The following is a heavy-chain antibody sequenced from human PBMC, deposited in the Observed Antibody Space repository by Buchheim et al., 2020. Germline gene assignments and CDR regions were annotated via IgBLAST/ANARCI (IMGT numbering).Heavy chain of an antibody. J-gene: IGHJ4*02. Sequence: EVQLVESGGGLVQPGGSLRLSCVASGFTFTSYWMNWVRQAPGKGLMWVARIKSDGSTTTYADSVKGRIPISRDNAKKTLYLQMNSLRAEDTAVYYCVRSLDSGSSLDYWGQGTL. CDR1: GFTFTSYW. CDR2: IKSDGSTT. D-gene: IGHD1-26*01. V-gene: IGHV3-74*01. CDR3: VRSLDSGSSLDY.